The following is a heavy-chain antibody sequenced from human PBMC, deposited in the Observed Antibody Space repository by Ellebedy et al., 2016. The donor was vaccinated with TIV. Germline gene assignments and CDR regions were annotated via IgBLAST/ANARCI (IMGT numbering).Heavy chain of an antibody. CDR1: GYSFTSYY. J-gene: IGHJ6*02. CDR3: AKDNRYYGMDA. V-gene: IGHV1-46*01. CDR2: INPSGGST. Sequence: ASVKVSCXASGYSFTSYYMHWVRQAPGQGLEWMGIINPSGGSTSYAQKFQGRVTMTRDTSTSTVYMELSSLRAEDTAVYYCAKDNRYYGMDAWGQGTTVTVSS. D-gene: IGHD1-14*01.